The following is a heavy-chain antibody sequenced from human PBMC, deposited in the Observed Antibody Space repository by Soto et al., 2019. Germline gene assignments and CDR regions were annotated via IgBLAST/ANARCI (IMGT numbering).Heavy chain of an antibody. J-gene: IGHJ4*02. CDR1: GSPISSYY. Sequence: SETLSLTCTFSGSPISSYYWGLIRQPPGKGLEWIGSIYYSGSTYYNPSLKSRVTISVDTSKNQFSLKLSSVTAADTAVYYCARHTPAISISDHWGQGTLVTVSS. CDR3: ARHTPAISISDH. D-gene: IGHD2-15*01. CDR2: IYYSGST. V-gene: IGHV4-39*01.